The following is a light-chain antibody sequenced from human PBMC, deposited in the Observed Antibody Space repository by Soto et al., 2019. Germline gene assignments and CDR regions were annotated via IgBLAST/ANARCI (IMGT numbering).Light chain of an antibody. CDR1: SSNIGAGYD. CDR3: QTYDTGVSGSI. CDR2: GNI. V-gene: IGLV1-40*01. Sequence: QSVLTQPPSASGAPGQRVALSCAGTSSNIGAGYDVQWYQHLPGTAPKLLIFGNINRPAGVPDRFSGSKSGTSASLAISGLQAADEGYYYCQTYDTGVSGSIFGGGTKLTVL. J-gene: IGLJ2*01.